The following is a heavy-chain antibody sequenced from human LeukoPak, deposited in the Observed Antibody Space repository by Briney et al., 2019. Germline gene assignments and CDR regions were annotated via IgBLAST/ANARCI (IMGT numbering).Heavy chain of an antibody. CDR3: AKDLYYGSGSYYNNNQNY. CDR2: IYYSGST. V-gene: IGHV4-59*01. J-gene: IGHJ4*02. D-gene: IGHD3-10*01. CDR1: GGSISSYY. Sequence: PSETLFLTCTVSGGSISSYYWSWIRQPPGKGLEWIGYIYYSGSTNYNPSLKSRVTISVDTSKNQFSLKLSSVTAADTAVYYCAKDLYYGSGSYYNNNQNYWGQGTLVTVSS.